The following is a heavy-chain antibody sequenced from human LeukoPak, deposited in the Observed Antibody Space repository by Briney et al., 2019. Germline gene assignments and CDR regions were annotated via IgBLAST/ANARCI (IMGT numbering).Heavy chain of an antibody. CDR2: IYYSGST. Sequence: SETLSLTCTVSGGSISSGGYYWSWIRQHPGKGLEWIGYIYYSGSTYYNPSLKSRVTISVDTSKNQFSLKLSSVTAADTAVYYCARSSSGYCVDWGQGTLVTVSS. V-gene: IGHV4-31*03. CDR1: GGSISSGGYY. J-gene: IGHJ4*02. D-gene: IGHD3-22*01. CDR3: ARSSSGYCVD.